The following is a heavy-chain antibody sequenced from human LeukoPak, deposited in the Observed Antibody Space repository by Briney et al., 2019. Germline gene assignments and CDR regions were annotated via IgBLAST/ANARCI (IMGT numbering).Heavy chain of an antibody. CDR3: ARDPHGFLETDY. V-gene: IGHV4-59*01. Sequence: SETLSLTCTVSGGSISSYYWSWIRQPPGKGLEWIGCIYYSGSTNYNPSLKSRVTISVDTSKNQFSLKLSSVTAADTAVYYCARDPHGFLETDYWGQGTLVTVSS. CDR2: IYYSGST. CDR1: GGSISSYY. J-gene: IGHJ4*02. D-gene: IGHD1-1*01.